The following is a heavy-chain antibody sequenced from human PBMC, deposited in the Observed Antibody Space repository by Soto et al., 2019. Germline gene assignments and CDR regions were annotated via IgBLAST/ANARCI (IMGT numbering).Heavy chain of an antibody. Sequence: SETLSLTCAVSSGSISSTNWWSWVRQPPGKGLEWIGEIHHGGITNYNPSLKSRVTITVDKSKNQFSLKLSSVTAADTAVYYCARDNVGYGDSVVWGQGTLVTVSS. CDR2: IHHGGIT. V-gene: IGHV4-4*02. J-gene: IGHJ4*02. D-gene: IGHD4-17*01. CDR3: ARDNVGYGDSVV. CDR1: SGSISSTNW.